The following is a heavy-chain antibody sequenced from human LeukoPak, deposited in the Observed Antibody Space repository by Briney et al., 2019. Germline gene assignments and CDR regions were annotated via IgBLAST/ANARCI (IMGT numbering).Heavy chain of an antibody. V-gene: IGHV1-2*02. J-gene: IGHJ4*02. CDR1: GYTFISYD. CDR3: ARDPKPLRFLEWPYFDY. Sequence: VASVTVSCKASGYTFISYDINWVRQATGQGLEWMGWINPNSGGTNYAQKFQGRVTMTRDTSISTAYMELSRLRSDDTAVYYCARDPKPLRFLEWPYFDYWGQGTLVTVSS. CDR2: INPNSGGT. D-gene: IGHD3-3*01.